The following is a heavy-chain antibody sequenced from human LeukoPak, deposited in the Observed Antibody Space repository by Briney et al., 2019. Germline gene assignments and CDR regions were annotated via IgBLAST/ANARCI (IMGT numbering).Heavy chain of an antibody. Sequence: PSETLFLTCALYGGSFSGYYWSWIRQPPGKGLEWIGEINHSGSTNYNPSLKSRVTISVDTSKNQFSLKLSSVTAADTAVYYCARGQKGGAPRFKNWFDPWGQGTLVTVSS. J-gene: IGHJ5*02. CDR3: ARGQKGGAPRFKNWFDP. CDR2: INHSGST. D-gene: IGHD3-10*01. CDR1: GGSFSGYY. V-gene: IGHV4-34*01.